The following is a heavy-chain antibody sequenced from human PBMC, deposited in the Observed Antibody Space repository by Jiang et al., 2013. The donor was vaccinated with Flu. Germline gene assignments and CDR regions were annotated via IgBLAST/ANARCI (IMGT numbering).Heavy chain of an antibody. CDR2: IYDSGST. CDR1: GGSIGSSSYY. V-gene: IGHV4-39*07. Sequence: GPGLVKPSETLSLTCTVSGGSIGSSSYYWVWIRQPPGKGLEWIGNIYDSGSTYYNPSLKTRVTMSVDTSKNRFSLKLSSVTAADTAVYYCARAQKYSGFELPYYDYWGQGTLVTVSS. D-gene: IGHD5-12*01. J-gene: IGHJ4*02. CDR3: ARAQKYSGFELPYYDY.